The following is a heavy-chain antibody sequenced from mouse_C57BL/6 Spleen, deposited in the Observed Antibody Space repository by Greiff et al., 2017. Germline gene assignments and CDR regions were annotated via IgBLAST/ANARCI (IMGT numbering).Heavy chain of an antibody. CDR2: INPNNGGT. Sequence: EVQRVESGPELVKPGASVKIPCKASGYTFTDYNMDWVKQSHGKSLEWIGDINPNNGGTIYNQKFKGKATLTVDKSSSTAYMELRSLTSEDTAVYYCARSNYYGSGFAYWGQGTLVTVSA. D-gene: IGHD1-1*01. V-gene: IGHV1-18*01. CDR3: ARSNYYGSGFAY. CDR1: GYTFTDYN. J-gene: IGHJ3*01.